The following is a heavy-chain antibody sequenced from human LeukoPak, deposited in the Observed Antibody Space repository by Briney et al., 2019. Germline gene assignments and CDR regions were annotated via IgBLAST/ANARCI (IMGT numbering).Heavy chain of an antibody. Sequence: GGSLRLSCAASGFTFSSYAMSWVRQAPGKGLEWVSAIIGSGGSTYYADSVKGRFTISRDNSKNTLYLQMNSLRAEDTAVYYCAKTRRGSGSYPYYFDYWGQGTLVTVSS. V-gene: IGHV3-23*01. CDR3: AKTRRGSGSYPYYFDY. D-gene: IGHD3-10*01. CDR1: GFTFSSYA. CDR2: IIGSGGST. J-gene: IGHJ4*02.